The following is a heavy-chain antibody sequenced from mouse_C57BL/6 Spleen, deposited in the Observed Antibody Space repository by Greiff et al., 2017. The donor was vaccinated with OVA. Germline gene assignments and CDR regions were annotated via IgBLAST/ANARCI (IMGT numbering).Heavy chain of an antibody. CDR3: AKGGFSWYFDV. CDR2: IWSGGST. J-gene: IGHJ1*03. V-gene: IGHV2-2*01. CDR1: GFSLTSYG. Sequence: VQLVESGPGLVQPSQSLSITCTVSGFSLTSYGVHWVRQSPGKGLEWLGVIWSGGSTDYNAAFISRLSISKDNSKSQVFFKMNSLQADDTAIYYCAKGGFSWYFDVWGTGTTVTVSS.